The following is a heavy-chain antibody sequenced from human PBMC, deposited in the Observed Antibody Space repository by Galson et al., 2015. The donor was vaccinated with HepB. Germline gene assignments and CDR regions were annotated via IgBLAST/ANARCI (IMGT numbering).Heavy chain of an antibody. J-gene: IGHJ4*02. CDR3: ARDLRDIAVAHKWGRFDY. Sequence: SLRLSCAASGFTFSSYWMSWVRQAPGKGLEWVANIKQDGSEKYYVDSVKGRFTISRDNAKNSLYLQMNSLRAEDTAVYYCARDLRDIAVAHKWGRFDYWGQGTLVTVSS. CDR1: GFTFSSYW. D-gene: IGHD6-19*01. CDR2: IKQDGSEK. V-gene: IGHV3-7*03.